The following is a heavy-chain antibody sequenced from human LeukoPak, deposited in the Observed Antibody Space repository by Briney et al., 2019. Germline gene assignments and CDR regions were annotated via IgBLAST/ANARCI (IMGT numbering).Heavy chain of an antibody. J-gene: IGHJ4*02. CDR2: IKQDGSDK. D-gene: IGHD1-26*01. V-gene: IGHV3-7*01. Sequence: GGSLRLSCAASGFTFRSYWMTWVRQAPGKGLEWVANIKQDGSDKYYVDSVKGRFTISRDNAKNTLSLQMDSLREDDTAVYFCARDVGPYGGSPGGDWGLGTLVTVSS. CDR3: ARDVGPYGGSPGGD. CDR1: GFTFRSYW.